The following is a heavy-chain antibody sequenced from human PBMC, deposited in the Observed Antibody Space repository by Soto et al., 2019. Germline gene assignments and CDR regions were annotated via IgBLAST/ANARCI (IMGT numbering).Heavy chain of an antibody. CDR2: INPSVGST. CDR1: TYTYNTHY. Sequence: APLKVYCTSSTYTYNTHYIHWVRQAPGQGLEWVGVINPSVGSTNYAQKFQGRVTMTRDTSTTTFYMEVTSLTSEYTAVYYCVGGSASGVDHWGQGTLVTVSS. CDR3: VGGSASGVDH. J-gene: IGHJ4*02. D-gene: IGHD6-6*01. V-gene: IGHV1-46*02.